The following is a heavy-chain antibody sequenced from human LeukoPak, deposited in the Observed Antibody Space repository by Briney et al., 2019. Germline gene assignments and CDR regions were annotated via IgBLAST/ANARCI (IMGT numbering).Heavy chain of an antibody. Sequence: ASVKVSCKASGYTFTSYYMHWVRQAPGQGLEWMGIINPSGGSTSYAQKFQGRVTMTRDTSTSTVYMELSSLRSEDTAVYYCATTYYYDGRNQGFDYWGQGTLVTVSS. CDR3: ATTYYYDGRNQGFDY. CDR2: INPSGGST. D-gene: IGHD3-22*01. V-gene: IGHV1-46*01. CDR1: GYTFTSYY. J-gene: IGHJ4*02.